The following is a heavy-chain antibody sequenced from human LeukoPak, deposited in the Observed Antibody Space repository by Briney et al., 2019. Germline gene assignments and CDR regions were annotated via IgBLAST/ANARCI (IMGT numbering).Heavy chain of an antibody. Sequence: PGGSLRLSCGASGFTLRTDNMNWVRQAPGKGLDWVAFIDAVGRYIQYADAVKGRFIISRYNAQPSLFLEVNSLRVEDTAVYYCARDKGLALRAYDIWGQGTMVTVSS. CDR1: GFTLRTDN. CDR2: IDAVGRYI. J-gene: IGHJ3*02. CDR3: ARDKGLALRAYDI. V-gene: IGHV3-21*06. D-gene: IGHD6-19*01.